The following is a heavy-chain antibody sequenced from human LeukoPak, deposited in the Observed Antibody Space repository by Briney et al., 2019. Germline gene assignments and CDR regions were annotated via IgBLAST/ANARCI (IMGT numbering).Heavy chain of an antibody. CDR3: ASPSIGAFDI. CDR1: GGSISSSNYY. D-gene: IGHD6-6*01. CDR2: IYHSGST. V-gene: IGHV4-39*01. Sequence: SETLSLTCTVSGGSISSSNYYWGWIRQPPGKGLEWIGSIYHSGSTYYNSPLKSRVTISVDTSKNQFSLKLSSVTAADTAAYYCASPSIGAFDIWGQGTIVTVSS. J-gene: IGHJ3*02.